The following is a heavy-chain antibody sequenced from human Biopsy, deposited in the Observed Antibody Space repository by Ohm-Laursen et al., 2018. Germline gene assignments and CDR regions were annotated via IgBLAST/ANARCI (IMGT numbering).Heavy chain of an antibody. CDR2: INHSGRT. Sequence: SETLSLTCAVYGESFNGYYWSWIRQTPGKGLEWIGEINHSGRTNYNPSLKSRVTISVDTSKNQLSLKVRSVTAADTAVYYCVRGVGYYDPYHYCALDVWGQGTTVTVSS. CDR3: VRGVGYYDPYHYCALDV. V-gene: IGHV4-34*01. D-gene: IGHD3-22*01. J-gene: IGHJ6*02. CDR1: GESFNGYY.